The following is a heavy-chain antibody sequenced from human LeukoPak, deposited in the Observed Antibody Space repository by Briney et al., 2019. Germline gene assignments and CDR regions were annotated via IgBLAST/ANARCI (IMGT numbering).Heavy chain of an antibody. CDR2: IFHSGST. V-gene: IGHV4-59*01. CDR3: ARGPGLGNYLRNAFDI. CDR1: GGSISGYY. Sequence: PSETLSLTCTVSGGSISGYYWSWIRQPPGKGLEWIGYIFHSGSTNYNPSLETRITISVDTSKNQFSLKLRSVTAADTAVYYCARGPGLGNYLRNAFDIWGRGTMVTVSS. J-gene: IGHJ3*02. D-gene: IGHD3-10*01.